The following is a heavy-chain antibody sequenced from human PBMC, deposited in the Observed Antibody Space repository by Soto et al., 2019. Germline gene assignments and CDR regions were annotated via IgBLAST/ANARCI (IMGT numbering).Heavy chain of an antibody. Sequence: SVKVSCKASGGTFSSYAISWVRQAPGQGLEWMGGIIPIFGTANYAQKFQGRVTITADESTSTAYMELSSLRSEDTAVYYCARDDPKYIVVVPAATGVLFDPWCQGTLVT. CDR3: ARDDPKYIVVVPAATGVLFDP. D-gene: IGHD2-2*01. CDR2: IIPIFGTA. CDR1: GGTFSSYA. V-gene: IGHV1-69*13. J-gene: IGHJ5*02.